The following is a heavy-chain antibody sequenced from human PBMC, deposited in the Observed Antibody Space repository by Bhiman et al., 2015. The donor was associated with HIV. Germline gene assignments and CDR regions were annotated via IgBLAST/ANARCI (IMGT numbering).Heavy chain of an antibody. J-gene: IGHJ4*02. CDR2: IKSKTDGETT. V-gene: IGHV3-15*01. CDR1: GFTFINAW. CDR3: TTGNNNFWSGSRFDY. D-gene: IGHD3-3*01. Sequence: EVQLVESGGGLLKPGESLRLSCAASGFTFINAWMSWVRQAPGEGLEWVGRIKSKTDGETTDYAAPVKGRFTMSRDDSKNTVYLQMNSLKTEDTAVYYCTTGNNNFWSGSRFDYWGQGTLVTVSS.